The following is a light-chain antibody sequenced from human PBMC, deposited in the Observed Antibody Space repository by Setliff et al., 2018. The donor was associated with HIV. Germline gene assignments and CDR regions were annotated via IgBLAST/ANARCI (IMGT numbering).Light chain of an antibody. CDR2: DVS. CDR3: CSYAGSYTYV. Sequence: QSVLAQPRSVSGSPGQSVTISCTGTSSDVGVYNYVSWYQQHPGKAPKVMIYDVSKRPSGVPDRFPGSKSGNTASLTISGLQAEDEADYYCCSYAGSYTYVFGTGTKVTV. V-gene: IGLV2-11*01. CDR1: SSDVGVYNY. J-gene: IGLJ1*01.